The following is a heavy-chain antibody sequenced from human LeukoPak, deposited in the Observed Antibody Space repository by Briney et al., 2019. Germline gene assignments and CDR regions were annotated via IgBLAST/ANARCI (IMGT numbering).Heavy chain of an antibody. D-gene: IGHD3-9*01. J-gene: IGHJ4*02. CDR3: ARVSDTLTGFDY. Sequence: SETLSLTCAVSGGSFSSYYWSWIRQPAGKGLEWIGHIYTSGSTNYNPSLKSRVTMSVDTSKNQFSLKLSSVTAADTAEYYWARVSDTLTGFDYWGEGTLVTVSS. CDR1: GGSFSSYY. CDR2: IYTSGST. V-gene: IGHV4-4*07.